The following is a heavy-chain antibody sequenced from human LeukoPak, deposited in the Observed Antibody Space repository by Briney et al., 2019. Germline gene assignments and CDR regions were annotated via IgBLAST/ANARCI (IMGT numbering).Heavy chain of an antibody. CDR3: ARMPPVGGSYVY. D-gene: IGHD1-26*01. V-gene: IGHV4-59*01. CDR2: IYYSGST. Sequence: TPSETLSLTCTVSGGSISSYYWSWIRQPPGKGLEWIGYIYYSGSTNYNPSLKSRVTISVDTSKNQFSLKLSSVTAADTAVYYCARMPPVGGSYVYWGQGTLVTVSS. CDR1: GGSISSYY. J-gene: IGHJ4*02.